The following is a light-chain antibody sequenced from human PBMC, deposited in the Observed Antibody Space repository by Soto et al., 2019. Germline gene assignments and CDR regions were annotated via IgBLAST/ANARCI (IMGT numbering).Light chain of an antibody. V-gene: IGKV1-5*03. CDR2: WAS. CDR1: QSISTW. CDR3: QHYTTYSGT. Sequence: DIHMTQSPATLSASVGDRVTITCRASQSISTWLAWYQQKPGQATKLLIYWASSLESGVPSRFSGSGSGTEFTLTISSLQPDDFATYYCQHYTTYSGTFGPGTKVDIK. J-gene: IGKJ3*01.